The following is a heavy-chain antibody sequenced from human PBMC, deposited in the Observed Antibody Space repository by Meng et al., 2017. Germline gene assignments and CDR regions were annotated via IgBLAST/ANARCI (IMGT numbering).Heavy chain of an antibody. V-gene: IGHV3-74*01. CDR2: ISGDGSIT. CDR1: GFTFNNYW. J-gene: IGHJ4*02. D-gene: IGHD1-1*01. CDR3: LDEAPRSDY. Sequence: EVQLGESGGGLVQAGGSLRLSCAASGFTFNNYWMHWVRQVPGKGLVWVSRISGDGSITNYADSVKGRFTISRDNAKNTLYLQMNSLRPEDTAVYYCLDEAPRSDYWGQGSLVTVSS.